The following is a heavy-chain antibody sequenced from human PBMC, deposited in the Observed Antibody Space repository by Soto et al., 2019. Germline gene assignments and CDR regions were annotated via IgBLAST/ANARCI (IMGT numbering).Heavy chain of an antibody. CDR2: IYYSGST. D-gene: IGHD6-13*01. CDR3: ARLQAGPFDY. J-gene: IGHJ4*02. V-gene: IGHV4-39*01. Sequence: SETLSLTCTVSGGSVSSSSYYWGWVRQPPGKGPEWIGNIYYSGSTYYNPSLKSRVTISVDKSKNQFSLKLSSVTAADTAVYYCARLQAGPFDYWGQGTLVTVSS. CDR1: GGSVSSSSYY.